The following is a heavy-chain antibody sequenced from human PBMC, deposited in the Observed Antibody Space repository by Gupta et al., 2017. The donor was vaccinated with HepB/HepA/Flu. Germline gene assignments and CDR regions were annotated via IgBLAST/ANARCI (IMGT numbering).Heavy chain of an antibody. V-gene: IGHV1-8*01. CDR3: ARGTRTGDD. CDR1: GYSFTSYD. CDR2: MNPRSGNT. Sequence: VQPVQSGAEVKKPGSSVTVSCKASGYSFTSYDVSWVRQATGQGLEGMGWMNPRSGNTGYLQKYQGRVTMTRDTSISTAFMELSSLRAEDTAVYYCARGTRTGDDWGQGTRGTVSA. J-gene: IGHJ4*02. D-gene: IGHD1-14*01.